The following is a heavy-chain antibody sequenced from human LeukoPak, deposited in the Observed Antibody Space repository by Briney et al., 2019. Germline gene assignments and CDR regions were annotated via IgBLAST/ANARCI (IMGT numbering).Heavy chain of an antibody. CDR1: GGSFSGYY. V-gene: IGHV4-34*01. D-gene: IGHD3-10*01. CDR3: ARDGLSYYGSGSYFYFDY. CDR2: INHSGST. J-gene: IGHJ4*02. Sequence: SETLSLTCAVYGGSFSGYYWSWIRQPPGKGLEWIGEINHSGSTNYNPSLKSRVTISVDTSKNQFSLKLSSVTAADTAVYYCARDGLSYYGSGSYFYFDYWGQGTLVTVSS.